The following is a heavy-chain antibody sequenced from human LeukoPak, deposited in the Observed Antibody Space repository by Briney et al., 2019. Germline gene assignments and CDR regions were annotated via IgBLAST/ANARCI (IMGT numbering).Heavy chain of an antibody. CDR1: GGTFSSYA. Sequence: SVQVSCQASGGTFSSYAISWVRQAPGQGLEWMGGIIPIFGTANYAQKFQGRVTITADESTSTAYMELSSLRSEDTAVYYCARDSRSYGYNAFDIWGQGTMVTVSS. V-gene: IGHV1-69*01. J-gene: IGHJ3*02. D-gene: IGHD5-18*01. CDR2: IIPIFGTA. CDR3: ARDSRSYGYNAFDI.